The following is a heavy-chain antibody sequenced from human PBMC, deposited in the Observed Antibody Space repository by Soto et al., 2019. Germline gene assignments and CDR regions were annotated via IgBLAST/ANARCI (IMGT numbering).Heavy chain of an antibody. V-gene: IGHV3-74*01. CDR3: TSGYYSYYFDY. CDR2: ISSGGTST. CDR1: GFTFSSYW. Sequence: GGSLRLSCAASGFTFSSYWMHWVRQTPGKGLGWVSRISSGGTSTSYEDTVKGRFTISRDNAKNTLYLQMNSLRAEDTAVYYCTSGYYSYYFDYWGQGTLVTVSS. J-gene: IGHJ4*02. D-gene: IGHD3-3*01.